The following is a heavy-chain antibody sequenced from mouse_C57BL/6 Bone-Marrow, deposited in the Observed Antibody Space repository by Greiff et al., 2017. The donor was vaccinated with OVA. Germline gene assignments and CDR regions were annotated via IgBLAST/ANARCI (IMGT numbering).Heavy chain of an antibody. CDR3: AKIYYGNYGFAY. CDR2: INPSSGYT. V-gene: IGHV1-4*01. Sequence: VQLQQSGAELARPGASVKMSCKASGYTFTSYTMHWVKQRPGQGLEWIGYINPSSGYTKYNQKFKDKATLTADKSSSTAYMQLSSLTSEDSAVYYCAKIYYGNYGFAYWGQGTLVTVSA. CDR1: GYTFTSYT. J-gene: IGHJ3*01. D-gene: IGHD2-1*01.